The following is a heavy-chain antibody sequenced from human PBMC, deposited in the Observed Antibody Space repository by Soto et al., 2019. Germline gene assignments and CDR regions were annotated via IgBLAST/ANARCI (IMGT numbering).Heavy chain of an antibody. CDR2: IKSKTDGGTT. J-gene: IGHJ4*02. CDR3: TTEGAITMVRGVPNLVDY. CDR1: GFTFSNAW. D-gene: IGHD3-10*01. Sequence: GGSLRLSCAASGFTFSNAWMSWVRQAPGKGLEWVGRIKSKTDGGTTDYAAPVKGRFTISRDDSKNTLYLQMNSLKTEDTAVYYCTTEGAITMVRGVPNLVDYWGQGTLVTVSS. V-gene: IGHV3-15*01.